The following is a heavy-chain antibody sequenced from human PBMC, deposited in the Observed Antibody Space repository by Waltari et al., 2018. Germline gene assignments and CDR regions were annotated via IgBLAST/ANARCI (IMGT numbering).Heavy chain of an antibody. CDR3: ARGQGLHPDQ. J-gene: IGHJ4*02. Sequence: QVQLVQSGAEVKKPGASVKVSCKASGYTFTSYAMHWVRQAPGQRLEWMGWMNPNSGNTGYAQKFQGRVTITRNTSISTAYMELSSLRSEDTAVYYCARGQGLHPDQWGQGTLVTVSS. D-gene: IGHD4-4*01. CDR2: MNPNSGNT. CDR1: GYTFTSYA. V-gene: IGHV1-8*03.